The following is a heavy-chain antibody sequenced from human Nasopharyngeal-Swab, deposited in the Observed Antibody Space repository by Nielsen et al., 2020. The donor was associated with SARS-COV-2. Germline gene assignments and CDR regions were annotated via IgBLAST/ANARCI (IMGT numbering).Heavy chain of an antibody. CDR1: GFTFSSYC. Sequence: GESLKISCAASGFTFSSYCMSWVRQAPGKGLEWVANIKQDGSEKYYVDSVKGRFTISRDNAKNSLYLQMNSLRAEDTAVYYCARSLYYYYDSSGYSLWGQGTLVTVSS. CDR2: IKQDGSEK. D-gene: IGHD3-22*01. V-gene: IGHV3-7*01. J-gene: IGHJ4*02. CDR3: ARSLYYYYDSSGYSL.